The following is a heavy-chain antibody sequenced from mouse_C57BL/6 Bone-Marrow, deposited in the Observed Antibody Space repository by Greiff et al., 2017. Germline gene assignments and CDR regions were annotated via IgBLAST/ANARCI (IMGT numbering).Heavy chain of an antibody. CDR2: ISDGGSYT. CDR1: GFTFSSYA. D-gene: IGHD3-3*01. Sequence: EVHLVESGGGLVKPGGSLKLSCAASGFTFSSYAMSWVRQTPEKRLEWVATISDGGSYTYYPDNVKGRFTISRDNAKNNLYLQLSHLKSEDTAMYYCARGVRLGCDVWGRGTTATVSA. V-gene: IGHV5-4*01. J-gene: IGHJ1*03. CDR3: ARGVRLGCDV.